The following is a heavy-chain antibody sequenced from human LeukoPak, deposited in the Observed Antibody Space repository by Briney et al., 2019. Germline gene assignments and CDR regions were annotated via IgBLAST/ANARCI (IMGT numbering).Heavy chain of an antibody. CDR1: GFTVSSNY. Sequence: GGSLRLSCAASGFTVSSNYMSWVRQAPGKGLEWVSVIYSGGSTYYADSVKGRFTISRDNSKNTLYLQMNSLRAEDTAVYYCAKASGSYHPTIDYWGQGTLVTVSS. J-gene: IGHJ4*02. D-gene: IGHD1-26*01. V-gene: IGHV3-53*01. CDR2: IYSGGST. CDR3: AKASGSYHPTIDY.